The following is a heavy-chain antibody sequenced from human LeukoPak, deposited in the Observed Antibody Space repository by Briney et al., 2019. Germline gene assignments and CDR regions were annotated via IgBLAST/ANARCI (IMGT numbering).Heavy chain of an antibody. J-gene: IGHJ4*02. CDR1: GGSISSYY. CDR3: AGERGEEYSSGWYKRNYFDN. V-gene: IGHV4-34*01. Sequence: SETLSLTCTVSGGSISSYYWSWIRQPPGKGLEWIGEINHSGSTNYNPSLKSRVTISVDTSKNQFSLKLSSVTAADTAVYYCAGERGEEYSSGWYKRNYFDNWGQGIRVTVSS. CDR2: INHSGST. D-gene: IGHD6-19*01.